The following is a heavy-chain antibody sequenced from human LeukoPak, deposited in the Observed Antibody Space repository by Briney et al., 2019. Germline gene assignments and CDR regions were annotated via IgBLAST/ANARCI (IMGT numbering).Heavy chain of an antibody. V-gene: IGHV4-4*07. J-gene: IGHJ4*02. CDR3: ARVGCSSTSCYDY. CDR2: IYTSGST. D-gene: IGHD2-2*01. Sequence: SETLSLTCTVSGGSISSYYWSWLRQPAGKGLEWIGRIYTSGSTNYNPSLKSRVTMSVDTSKNQFSLKLSSVTAADTAVYYCARVGCSSTSCYDYWGQGTLVTVSS. CDR1: GGSISSYY.